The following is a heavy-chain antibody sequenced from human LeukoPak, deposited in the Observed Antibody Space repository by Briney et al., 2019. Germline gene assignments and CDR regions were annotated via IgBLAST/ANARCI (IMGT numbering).Heavy chain of an antibody. J-gene: IGHJ5*02. D-gene: IGHD3-10*01. V-gene: IGHV4-4*07. CDR3: ARDGYYYGSGSYLPYNWFDL. CDR1: GGSISSYY. Sequence: SETLSLTCTVSGGSISSYYWSWIRQPAGKGLEWIGRIYASGSTNYNPSLKSRVTISVDTSKNQCSLKLSSVTAPDTAVYYCARDGYYYGSGSYLPYNWFDLWGQGTLVTVSS. CDR2: IYASGST.